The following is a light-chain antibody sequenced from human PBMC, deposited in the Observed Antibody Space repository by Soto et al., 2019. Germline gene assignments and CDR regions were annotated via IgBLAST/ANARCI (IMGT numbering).Light chain of an antibody. CDR2: WGS. V-gene: IGKV2-28*01. Sequence: DIAMTQSPLSLPVTPGEPASNSCRSRQILLHSNGYNYWDWYLQEPGQSPQLLIYWGSNRASGVPDRFSGSGSGTDFTLKISRVEAEDVGTCYCMQALQSLTFGQGTLLEI. CDR1: QILLHSNGYNY. CDR3: MQALQSLT. J-gene: IGKJ5*01.